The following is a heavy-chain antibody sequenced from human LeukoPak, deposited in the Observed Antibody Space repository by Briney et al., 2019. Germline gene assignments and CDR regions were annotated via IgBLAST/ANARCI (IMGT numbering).Heavy chain of an antibody. CDR1: GCTFSSYA. D-gene: IGHD4-17*01. Sequence: SVKVSCKASGCTFSSYAISWVRQAPGQGLEWMGGIIPIFGTANYAQKFRGGVTITADESTSTAYMELSSLRSEDTAVYYCARTYTVTTWVGIDYWGQGTLVTVSS. CDR2: IIPIFGTA. J-gene: IGHJ4*02. CDR3: ARTYTVTTWVGIDY. V-gene: IGHV1-69*13.